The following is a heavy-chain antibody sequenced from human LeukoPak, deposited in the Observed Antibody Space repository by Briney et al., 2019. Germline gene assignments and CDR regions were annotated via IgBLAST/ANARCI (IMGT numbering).Heavy chain of an antibody. D-gene: IGHD2-2*01. CDR2: INHSGST. Sequence: GSLRLSCAASGFTFSNYNMNWVRQPPGKGLEWIGEINHSGSTNYNPSLKSRVTISVDTSKNQFSLKLSSVTAADTAVYYCARGGRVRYCSSTSCRYYMDVWGKGTTVTVSS. CDR1: GFTFSNYN. CDR3: ARGGRVRYCSSTSCRYYMDV. J-gene: IGHJ6*03. V-gene: IGHV4-34*01.